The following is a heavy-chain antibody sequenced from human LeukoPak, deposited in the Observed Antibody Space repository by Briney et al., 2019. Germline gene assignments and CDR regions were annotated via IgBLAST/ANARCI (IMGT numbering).Heavy chain of an antibody. Sequence: PSETLSLTCAVSGYSISSGYYWGWIRQPPGKGLEWIGSIYHSGSTYYNPSLKSRVTISVDTSKNQLSLKLSSVTAADTAVYYCARAYIVVVPAATGVADYWGQGTLVTVSS. D-gene: IGHD2-2*01. CDR1: GYSISSGYY. CDR3: ARAYIVVVPAATGVADY. V-gene: IGHV4-38-2*01. J-gene: IGHJ4*02. CDR2: IYHSGST.